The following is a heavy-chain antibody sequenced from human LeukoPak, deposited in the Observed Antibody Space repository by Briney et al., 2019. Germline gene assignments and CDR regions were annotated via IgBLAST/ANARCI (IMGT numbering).Heavy chain of an antibody. J-gene: IGHJ6*02. D-gene: IGHD3-3*01. CDR1: GFTVSSNY. Sequence: GGSLRLSCAASGFTVSSNYMSWVRQAPGKGLEWVSVIYSGGSTYYADSVKGRFTISRDNSKNTLYLQMNSLRAEDTAVYYCAREGFWSGYYTADYYGMAVWGQGTTVTVSS. CDR2: IYSGGST. CDR3: AREGFWSGYYTADYYGMAV. V-gene: IGHV3-66*01.